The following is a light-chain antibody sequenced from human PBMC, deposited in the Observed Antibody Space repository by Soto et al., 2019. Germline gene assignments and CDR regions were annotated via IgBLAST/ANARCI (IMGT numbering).Light chain of an antibody. Sequence: EIVLTQSPGTLSLSPGERATLSCRASQSVSSAYLAWYQHKPGQPPTLLIYAASSRVTGIPDRFSGSGSGTDFTLTISRLEPEDFAVYYCQQYGSSSTWTGGQGPKVEIK. CDR3: QQYGSSSTWT. CDR2: AAS. CDR1: QSVSSAY. V-gene: IGKV3-20*01. J-gene: IGKJ1*01.